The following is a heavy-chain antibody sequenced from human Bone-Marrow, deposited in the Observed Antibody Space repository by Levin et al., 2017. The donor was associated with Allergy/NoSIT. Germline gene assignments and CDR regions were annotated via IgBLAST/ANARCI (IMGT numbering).Heavy chain of an antibody. CDR1: GYSFTSYW. Sequence: LGESLKISCKGSGYSFTSYWIGWVRQMPGKGLEWMGIIYPGDSDTRYSPSFQGQVTISADKSISTAYLQWSSLKASDTAMYYCARHGGIVATMNYYYYGMDGWGQGTTVTVSS. J-gene: IGHJ6*02. D-gene: IGHD5-12*01. V-gene: IGHV5-51*01. CDR2: IYPGDSDT. CDR3: ARHGGIVATMNYYYYGMDG.